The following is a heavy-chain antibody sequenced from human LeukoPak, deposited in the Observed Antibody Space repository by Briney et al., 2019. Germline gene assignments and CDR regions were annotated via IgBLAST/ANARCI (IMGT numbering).Heavy chain of an antibody. D-gene: IGHD3-16*02. J-gene: IGHJ4*02. CDR2: ISSSGSTI. Sequence: GGSLRLSCAASGFTFSDYYMSWIRQAPGEGLEWVSYISSSGSTIYYADSVKGRFTISRDNAKNSLYLQMNSLRAEDTAVYYCARETTFGGVIDMYYFDYWGQGTLVTVSS. V-gene: IGHV3-11*04. CDR1: GFTFSDYY. CDR3: ARETTFGGVIDMYYFDY.